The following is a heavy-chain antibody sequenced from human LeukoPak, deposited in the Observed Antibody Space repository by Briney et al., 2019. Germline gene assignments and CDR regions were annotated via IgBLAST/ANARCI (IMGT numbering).Heavy chain of an antibody. V-gene: IGHV3-23*01. D-gene: IGHD3-10*01. CDR1: GFTFSNYA. CDR2: VGGRSSGT. Sequence: GGSLRLSCAASGFTFSNYAVSWVRQAPRKGLEWVSTVGGRSSGTYYADSVKGRFTISRDNSKNTLYLQMNSLRAEDTAVYYCARGDSQPLLWFGELLNYYYYGMDVWGQGTTVTVSS. CDR3: ARGDSQPLLWFGELLNYYYYGMDV. J-gene: IGHJ6*02.